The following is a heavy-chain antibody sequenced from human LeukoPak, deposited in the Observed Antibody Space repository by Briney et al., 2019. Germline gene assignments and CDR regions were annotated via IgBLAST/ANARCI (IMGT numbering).Heavy chain of an antibody. V-gene: IGHV3-23*01. J-gene: IGHJ4*02. CDR1: GFTFSSYA. Sequence: GGSLRLSCAASGFTFSSYAMSWVRQAPGEGLEWVSAINGGGDDTKYADSVKGRFTISRDNSKNTLSLQMDSLRVEDTALYFCAKSDCGSYGCKLLNYWGQGTLVTVSS. CDR2: INGGGDDT. CDR3: AKSDCGSYGCKLLNY. D-gene: IGHD3-3*01.